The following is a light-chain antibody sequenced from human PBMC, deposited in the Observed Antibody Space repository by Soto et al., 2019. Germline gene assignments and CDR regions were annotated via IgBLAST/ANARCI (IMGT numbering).Light chain of an antibody. CDR3: QQRTNSEIT. CDR2: DAS. CDR1: QSVSRY. V-gene: IGKV3-11*01. Sequence: EIVFTQSPATLSLSPGERATLSCRASQSVSRYLAWYQQKPGQAPRLLIYDASNRATGIPARFSGSGSGTDFTLTISSXGAEDFAVYYCQQRTNSEITFGPGTKVDIK. J-gene: IGKJ3*01.